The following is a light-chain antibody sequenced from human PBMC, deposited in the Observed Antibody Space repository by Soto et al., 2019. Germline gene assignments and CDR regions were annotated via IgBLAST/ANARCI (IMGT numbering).Light chain of an antibody. CDR1: QSVSSSN. V-gene: IGKV3-15*01. Sequence: EIEMTQCPGTLSLSAGERATLSSRPSQSVSSSNLAWYQQKPGQAPRLLIYGASTRATGIPARFSGSGSGTEFTLTISSLQSEDFAVYYCQQYNNWPPWTFGQGTKVDIK. CDR3: QQYNNWPPWT. CDR2: GAS. J-gene: IGKJ1*01.